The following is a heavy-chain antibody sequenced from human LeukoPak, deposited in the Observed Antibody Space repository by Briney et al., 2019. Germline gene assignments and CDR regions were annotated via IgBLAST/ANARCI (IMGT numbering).Heavy chain of an antibody. Sequence: QPGGSLRLSCEGTGFTFSMYSMAWVRQAPGKGVEWVSVINDRGGYIQDADSVKGRFTISRDNSQNTLFLQMNSLRDEDTAGYYCVKERDRGIEVADDFDYWGQGTLVTVSS. J-gene: IGHJ4*02. CDR1: GFTFSMYS. V-gene: IGHV3-23*01. D-gene: IGHD6-19*01. CDR3: VKERDRGIEVADDFDY. CDR2: INDRGGYI.